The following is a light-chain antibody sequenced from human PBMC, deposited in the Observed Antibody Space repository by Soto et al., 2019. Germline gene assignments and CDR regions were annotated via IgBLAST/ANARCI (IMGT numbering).Light chain of an antibody. Sequence: DIQMTQSPSTLSASVGDRVTITCRASQSIRHYLAWYQQMPGKAPKLLIYGASTLQSGVPSRFSGSGSGTEFTLTISSLQPDDFGTYFCQHHNSYSQTFGQGTKWIS. V-gene: IGKV1-5*01. CDR1: QSIRHY. CDR2: GAS. J-gene: IGKJ1*01. CDR3: QHHNSYSQT.